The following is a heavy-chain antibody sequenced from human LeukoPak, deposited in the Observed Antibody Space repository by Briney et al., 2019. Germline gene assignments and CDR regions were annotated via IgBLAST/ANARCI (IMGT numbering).Heavy chain of an antibody. J-gene: IGHJ4*02. D-gene: IGHD5-24*01. CDR2: ISAILATT. V-gene: IGHV3-23*01. Sequence: AISAILATTYYPPSVNVPFTISTDNSKTTLYLQMNSLRADDTAVYYCAKVSLQWYAGPFDYWGQGTLVTVSS. CDR3: AKVSLQWYAGPFDY.